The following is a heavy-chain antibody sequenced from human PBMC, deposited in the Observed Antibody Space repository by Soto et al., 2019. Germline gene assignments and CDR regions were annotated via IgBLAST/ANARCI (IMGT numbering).Heavy chain of an antibody. V-gene: IGHV2-5*02. Sequence: SGPTLVNPTQTLTLTCTFSGFSLTTSGVGVGWIRQPPGKALEWLALIYWDDEKRYSPSLKSRLTITKDTSKNQVVLTMTNMEPVDTATYYCARGDSTGYYPYWGQGTLVTVSS. CDR1: GFSLTTSGVG. CDR3: ARGDSTGYYPY. D-gene: IGHD3-22*01. J-gene: IGHJ4*02. CDR2: IYWDDEK.